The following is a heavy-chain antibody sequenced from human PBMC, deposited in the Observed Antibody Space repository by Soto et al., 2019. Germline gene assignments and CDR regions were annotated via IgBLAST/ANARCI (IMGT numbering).Heavy chain of an antibody. V-gene: IGHV4-31*03. CDR1: GGSISSGGYY. CDR3: ARELREYSSSWYWWFDP. J-gene: IGHJ5*02. D-gene: IGHD6-13*01. CDR2: IYYSGST. Sequence: QVQLQESGPGLVKPSQTLSLTCTVSGGSISSGGYYWSWIRQHPGKGLEWIGYIYYSGSTYYNPSLKSRVTISVETSKNQFSLKLSSVTAADTAVYYCARELREYSSSWYWWFDPWGQGTLVTVSS.